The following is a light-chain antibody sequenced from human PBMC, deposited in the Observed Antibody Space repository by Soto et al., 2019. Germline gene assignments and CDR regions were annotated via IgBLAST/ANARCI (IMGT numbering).Light chain of an antibody. Sequence: DIQMTQSPSTLSASVGDRVTITCRASQRISSWLAWYQQKPGKAPNLLIYDASTLESGVPSRFSGSGSGTEFTLTISSLQPDDFATYYCKQYNSYSWTFGQGTKVEIK. J-gene: IGKJ1*01. V-gene: IGKV1-5*01. CDR2: DAS. CDR1: QRISSW. CDR3: KQYNSYSWT.